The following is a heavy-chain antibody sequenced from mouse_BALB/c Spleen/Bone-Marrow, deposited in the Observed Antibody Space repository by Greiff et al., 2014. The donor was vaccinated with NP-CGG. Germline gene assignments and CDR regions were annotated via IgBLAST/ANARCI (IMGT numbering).Heavy chain of an antibody. CDR2: IHYSGST. D-gene: IGHD2-10*01. V-gene: IGHV3-1*02. CDR3: ARSAYYGSMDY. J-gene: IGHJ4*01. Sequence: EVQLQQSGPNLGKPSQSLSLTCTVTGYSITSGYSWHWIRQFPGNKLEWMGYIHYSGSTNYNPSLKSRISITRDTSKNQFFLQLNSVTTEDTATYYCARSAYYGSMDYWGQGTSVTVSS. CDR1: GYSITSGYS.